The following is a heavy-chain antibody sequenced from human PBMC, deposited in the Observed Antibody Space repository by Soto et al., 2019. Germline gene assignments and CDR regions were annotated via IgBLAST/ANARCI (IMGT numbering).Heavy chain of an antibody. Sequence: GESLKISCKGSGYSFTSYWISWVRQMPGKGLEWMGRTDPSDSYTNYSPSFQGHVTISADKSISTAYLQWSSLKASDTAMYYCARRYCGGDCNYYYYGMDVWGQGTTVTVSS. CDR1: GYSFTSYW. CDR2: TDPSDSYT. CDR3: ARRYCGGDCNYYYYGMDV. J-gene: IGHJ6*02. D-gene: IGHD2-21*02. V-gene: IGHV5-10-1*01.